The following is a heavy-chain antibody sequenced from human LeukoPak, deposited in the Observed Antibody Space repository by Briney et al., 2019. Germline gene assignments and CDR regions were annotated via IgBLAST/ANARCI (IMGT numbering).Heavy chain of an antibody. CDR3: AKEGPMIVVVMGLGYFDL. V-gene: IGHV3-23*01. Sequence: PGGSLRLSCAASGFTFSSYAMSWVRQAPGKGLEWVSAISGSGGSTYYADSVKGRFTISRDNSKNSLYLQMNSLRAEDTAVYYCAKEGPMIVVVMGLGYFDLWGRGTLVTVSS. J-gene: IGHJ2*01. D-gene: IGHD3-22*01. CDR2: ISGSGGST. CDR1: GFTFSSYA.